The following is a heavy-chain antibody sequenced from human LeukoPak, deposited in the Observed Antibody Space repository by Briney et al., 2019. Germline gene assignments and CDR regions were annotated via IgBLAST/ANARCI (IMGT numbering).Heavy chain of an antibody. V-gene: IGHV1-18*01. Sequence: GASVKVSCKASGYTFTSYGISWVRQAPGQGLEGRDWISAYNGNTNYAQKLQGRVTMTTDTSTSTAYMELRSLRSDDTAVYYCARGRGDVPYNWFDPWGQGTLVTVSS. CDR2: ISAYNGNT. CDR1: GYTFTSYG. J-gene: IGHJ5*02. CDR3: ARGRGDVPYNWFDP. D-gene: IGHD3-10*01.